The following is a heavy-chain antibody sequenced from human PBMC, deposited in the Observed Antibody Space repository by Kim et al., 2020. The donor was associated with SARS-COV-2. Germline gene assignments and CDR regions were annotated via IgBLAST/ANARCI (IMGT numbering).Heavy chain of an antibody. CDR1: GGSFSGYY. V-gene: IGHV4-34*01. J-gene: IGHJ3*02. Sequence: SETLSLTCAVYGGSFSGYYWSWIRQPPGKGLEWIGEINHSGSTNYNPSLKSRVTISVDTSKNQFSLKLSSVTAADTAVYYCASRGDSYGYAFDIWGQGTMVTVSS. CDR2: INHSGST. D-gene: IGHD5-18*01. CDR3: ASRGDSYGYAFDI.